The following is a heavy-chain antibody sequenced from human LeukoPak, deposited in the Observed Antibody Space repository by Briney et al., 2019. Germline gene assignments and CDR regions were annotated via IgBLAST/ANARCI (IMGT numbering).Heavy chain of an antibody. CDR3: TTDYGDFHYYYYYMDV. CDR2: IKSKTDGGTT. Sequence: GGSLRLSCAASGFTFSNAWMSWVRQAPGKGLEWVGRIKSKTDGGTTDYAAPVKGRFTISRDDSKNTLYLQMNSLKTEDTAVYYCTTDYGDFHYYYYYMDVWGKGTTVTVSS. V-gene: IGHV3-15*01. CDR1: GFTFSNAW. D-gene: IGHD4-17*01. J-gene: IGHJ6*03.